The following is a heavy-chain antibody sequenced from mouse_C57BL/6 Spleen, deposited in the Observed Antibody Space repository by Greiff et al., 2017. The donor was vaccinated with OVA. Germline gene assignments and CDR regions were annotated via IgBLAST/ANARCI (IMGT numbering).Heavy chain of an antibody. Sequence: EVQLQQSGPELVKPGASVKIPCKASGYAFTDYNMDWVKQSHGKSLEWIGDINPNNGGTNYNQKFKGKATLTVDKSSSTAYMELRSLTSEDTAVYYCERGDYDYDEWYFDVWGTGTTVTVSS. CDR3: ERGDYDYDEWYFDV. D-gene: IGHD2-4*01. CDR1: GYAFTDYN. J-gene: IGHJ1*03. V-gene: IGHV1-18*01. CDR2: INPNNGGT.